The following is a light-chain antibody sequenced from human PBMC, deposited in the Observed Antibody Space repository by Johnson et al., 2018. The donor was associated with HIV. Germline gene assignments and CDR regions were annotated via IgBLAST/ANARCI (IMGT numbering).Light chain of an antibody. CDR2: ENN. J-gene: IGLJ1*01. CDR1: SSNVGNNY. Sequence: QSVLTQPPSVSAAPGQKVTISCSGSSSNVGNNYVSWYQCLPGTAPKLLIFENNKRPSGIPDRFSGSKSGTSVTLAITGLQTGDEADYYCGTWDTSLSVYVFGTGTKVTVL. V-gene: IGLV1-51*02. CDR3: GTWDTSLSVYV.